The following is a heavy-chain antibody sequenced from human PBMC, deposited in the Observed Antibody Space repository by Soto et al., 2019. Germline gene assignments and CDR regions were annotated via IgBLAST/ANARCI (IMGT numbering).Heavy chain of an antibody. V-gene: IGHV3-7*01. Sequence: EVQLVESGGDLVQPGGSLRLSCTASGFMFNNWMTWVRQAPGKGLEWVANIKQDGTEKYDVDSVKGRFTVSRDNAKNAVFLQMTSLRVEDTALYYCARGPYCGNSPCIDWIDFWGQGTWVTVSS. J-gene: IGHJ5*01. CDR3: ARGPYCGNSPCIDWIDF. CDR1: GFMFNNW. D-gene: IGHD2-21*01. CDR2: IKQDGTEK.